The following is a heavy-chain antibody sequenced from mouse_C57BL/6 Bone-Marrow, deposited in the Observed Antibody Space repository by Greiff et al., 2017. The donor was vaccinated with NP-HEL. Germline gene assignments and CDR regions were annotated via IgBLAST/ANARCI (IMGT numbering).Heavy chain of an antibody. CDR3: VRDHYGSSYGGYFDG. Sequence: EVQRVESGGGLVQPKGSLKLSCAASGFTFNTYAMHWVRQAPGKGLEWVARIRRKSSNYATYYADSVKDRFTISRDDSQSMLYLQMNNLKTEDTAMYDCVRDHYGSSYGGYFDGWGTGPTVTVSS. V-gene: IGHV10-3*01. CDR1: GFTFNTYA. CDR2: IRRKSSNYAT. D-gene: IGHD1-1*01. J-gene: IGHJ1*03.